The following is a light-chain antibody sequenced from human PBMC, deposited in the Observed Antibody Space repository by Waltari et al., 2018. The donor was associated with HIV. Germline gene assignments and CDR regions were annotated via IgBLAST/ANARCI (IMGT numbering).Light chain of an antibody. V-gene: IGLV1-40*01. J-gene: IGLJ2*01. CDR1: SSNIGAGHD. CDR3: QSYDSSLSGSDHVV. Sequence: QSVLTQPPSVSGAPGQRVTISCTGSSSNIGAGHDVHWYQQLPGTAPKLLIYGNSNRPSGVPDRFSGSKSGTSASLAITGLQAEDEADYYCQSYDSSLSGSDHVVFGGGTKLTVL. CDR2: GNS.